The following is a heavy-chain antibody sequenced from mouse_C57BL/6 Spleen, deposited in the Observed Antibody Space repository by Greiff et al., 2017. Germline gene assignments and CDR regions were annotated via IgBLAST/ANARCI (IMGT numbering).Heavy chain of an antibody. CDR1: GYTFTSYW. D-gene: IGHD1-1*01. J-gene: IGHJ4*01. V-gene: IGHV1-55*01. Sequence: QVQLQQPGAELVKPGASVKMSCKASGYTFTSYWITWVKQRPGQGLEWIGDIYPGSGSTNYNEKFKSKATLTVDTSSSTAYMQLSSLTSEDSAVYYCARESYYGSSRFLYYYAMDYWGQGTSVTVSS. CDR2: IYPGSGST. CDR3: ARESYYGSSRFLYYYAMDY.